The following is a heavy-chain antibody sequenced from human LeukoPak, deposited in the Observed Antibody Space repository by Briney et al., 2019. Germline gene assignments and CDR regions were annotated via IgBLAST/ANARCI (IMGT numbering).Heavy chain of an antibody. D-gene: IGHD2-8*01. CDR2: ISGSGGST. CDR3: ARDRCTNGVCWGAWFDP. V-gene: IGHV3-23*01. Sequence: GGSLRLSCAASGFTFSSYAMSWVRQAPGQGLEWVSGISGSGGSTYYADSVKGRFTISRDNSKNRLYLQMNSLRAEDTVVYYCARDRCTNGVCWGAWFDPWGQGTLVTVSS. J-gene: IGHJ5*02. CDR1: GFTFSSYA.